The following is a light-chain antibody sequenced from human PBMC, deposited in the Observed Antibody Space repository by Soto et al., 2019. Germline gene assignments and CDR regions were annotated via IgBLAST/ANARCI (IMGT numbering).Light chain of an antibody. J-gene: IGKJ4*01. CDR1: QSISSW. V-gene: IGKV1-5*01. Sequence: DIQMTQSPSSLSASVGDRVSITCRASQSISSWLAWYQQKPGKAPKLLMFDTFSLESGVPSRFSGSRSGTEFTLTISSLQPDDYATYPCQQYNSYSQLTLGGGTKVDIK. CDR2: DTF. CDR3: QQYNSYSQLT.